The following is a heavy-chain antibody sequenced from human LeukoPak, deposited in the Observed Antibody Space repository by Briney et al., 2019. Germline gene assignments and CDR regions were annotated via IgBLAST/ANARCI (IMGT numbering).Heavy chain of an antibody. V-gene: IGHV5-51*01. D-gene: IGHD1-1*01. J-gene: IGHJ4*02. CDR1: GCSFTSYW. CDR2: IYPGDSDT. Sequence: GESLKISCKGYGCSFTSYWIGWVRQMPGKGLEWMGIIYPGDSDTRYSPSFQGQVTISADKSISTAYLQWSSLKASDTAMYYCARLKAHNGYYFDYWGQGTLVTVSS. CDR3: ARLKAHNGYYFDY.